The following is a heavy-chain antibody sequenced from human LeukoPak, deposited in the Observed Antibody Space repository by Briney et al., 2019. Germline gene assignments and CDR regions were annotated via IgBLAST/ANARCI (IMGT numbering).Heavy chain of an antibody. D-gene: IGHD6-13*01. Sequence: PGGSLRLSCAASGFTVSSNYMSWVRQAPGKGLEWVSVIYSGGSTYYADSVKGRFTISRDNSKNTLYLQMNSLRAEDTAVYYCARVGGQQLPPRTYYYYYMDVWGKGTTVTISS. CDR2: IYSGGST. J-gene: IGHJ6*03. V-gene: IGHV3-53*01. CDR1: GFTVSSNY. CDR3: ARVGGQQLPPRTYYYYYMDV.